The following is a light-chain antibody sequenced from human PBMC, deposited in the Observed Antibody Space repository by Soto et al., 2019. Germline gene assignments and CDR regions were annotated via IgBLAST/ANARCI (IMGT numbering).Light chain of an antibody. Sequence: DIQMTQSPSTLSASVGDRVTITCRARQSISSWLAWYQQKPWKAPKLLIYKASSLESGVPSRFRGSGSGTEFTLTISSLQPDDFATYYCQQYNSYSRTFGKGTQVEIK. J-gene: IGKJ1*01. CDR1: QSISSW. V-gene: IGKV1-5*03. CDR2: KAS. CDR3: QQYNSYSRT.